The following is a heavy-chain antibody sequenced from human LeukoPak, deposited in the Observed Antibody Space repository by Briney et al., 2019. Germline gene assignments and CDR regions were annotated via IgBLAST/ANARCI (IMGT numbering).Heavy chain of an antibody. CDR1: GFTFSSYN. V-gene: IGHV3-30-3*01. Sequence: GGSLRLSCAASGFTFSSYNMKWVRQAPGKGLEWVALISSDGSNKYYADSLKGRFTISRDNSKNTLYLQMNSLRAEDTAVYYCARDITPMGLGDSWGQGTLVTVSS. D-gene: IGHD5-18*01. CDR3: ARDITPMGLGDS. CDR2: ISSDGSNK. J-gene: IGHJ4*02.